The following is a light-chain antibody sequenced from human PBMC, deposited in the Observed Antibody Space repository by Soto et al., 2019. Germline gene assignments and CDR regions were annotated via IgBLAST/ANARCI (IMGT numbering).Light chain of an antibody. CDR2: GAS. CDR3: QQHDSSPLT. V-gene: IGKV3-20*01. Sequence: LTQSPXXLXXXXXXXSTISCRASQGVGRFLAWYQQKPGQAPRLLIYGASGRATGTPDRFSGSGSGTDFTLTISRLEPEDFAVYHCQQHDSSPLTFGGGTKVDI. J-gene: IGKJ4*01. CDR1: QGVGRF.